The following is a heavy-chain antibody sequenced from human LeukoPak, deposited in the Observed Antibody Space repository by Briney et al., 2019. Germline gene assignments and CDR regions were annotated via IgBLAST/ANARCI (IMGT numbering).Heavy chain of an antibody. D-gene: IGHD3-22*01. CDR2: IIPIFGTA. V-gene: IGHV1-69*05. CDR3: ARVRQDYYDSSGYLFDY. Sequence: SVKVACKASGGTFSSYAISWVRQAPGQGLEWMGRIIPIFGTANYAQKFQGRVTITTDESTSTAYMELSSLRSEDTAVYYCARVRQDYYDSSGYLFDYWGQGTLVTVSS. J-gene: IGHJ4*02. CDR1: GGTFSSYA.